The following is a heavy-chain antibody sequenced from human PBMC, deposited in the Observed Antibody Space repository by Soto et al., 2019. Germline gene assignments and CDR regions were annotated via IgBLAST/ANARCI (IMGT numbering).Heavy chain of an antibody. CDR3: ARQRATMIVVDAFDI. D-gene: IGHD3-22*01. V-gene: IGHV5-51*01. Sequence: GESLKISCKGSGYSFTSYWIGWVRQMPGKGLEWMGIIYPGDSDTRYSPSFQGQVTISADKSISTAYLQWSSLKASDTAMYYCARQRATMIVVDAFDIWGQGTMVTVSS. CDR1: GYSFTSYW. CDR2: IYPGDSDT. J-gene: IGHJ3*02.